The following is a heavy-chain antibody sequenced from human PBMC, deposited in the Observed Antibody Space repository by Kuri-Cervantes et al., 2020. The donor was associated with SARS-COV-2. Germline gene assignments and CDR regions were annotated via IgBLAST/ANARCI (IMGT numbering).Heavy chain of an antibody. CDR2: FDPEDGET. CDR1: GYTLTELS. Sequence: ASVKVSCKVSGYTLTELSMHWVRQAPGKGLEWMGGFDPEDGETIYAQKFQGRVTMTEDTSTDTAYMELSSLRSEDTAVYYCATGFTGRYSSSAKDEYYFDYWGQGTLVTVSS. J-gene: IGHJ4*02. CDR3: ATGFTGRYSSSAKDEYYFDY. V-gene: IGHV1-24*01. D-gene: IGHD6-13*01.